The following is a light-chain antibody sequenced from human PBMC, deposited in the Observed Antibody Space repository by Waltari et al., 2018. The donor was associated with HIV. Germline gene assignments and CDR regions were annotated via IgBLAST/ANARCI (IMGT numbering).Light chain of an antibody. V-gene: IGLV1-44*01. J-gene: IGLJ2*01. CDR3: AAWDDSLNGHVL. Sequence: QSVLTQPPSASGPPGQRVTFSCSRRSPNIGSNPVDWYRELPETAPRLLIYNNKHRPSGVPDRFSGSKSGTSASLAISGLQSEGEADYYCAAWDDSLNGHVLFGGGTKLTVL. CDR2: NNK. CDR1: SPNIGSNP.